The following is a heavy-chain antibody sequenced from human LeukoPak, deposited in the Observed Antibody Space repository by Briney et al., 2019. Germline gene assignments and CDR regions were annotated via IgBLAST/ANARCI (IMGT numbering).Heavy chain of an antibody. CDR2: IKQDGSEK. CDR3: ARRGYDSAN. D-gene: IGHD3-3*01. Sequence: GGSLRLSCGGSGYPYSSNRMIWVRQAPGKGLEWVANIKQDGSEKNYVDSVKGRFTISRDNAKNSLYLQMSSLRAEDTAVYYCARRGYDSANWGQGTLVTVSS. CDR1: GYPYSSNR. J-gene: IGHJ4*02. V-gene: IGHV3-7*04.